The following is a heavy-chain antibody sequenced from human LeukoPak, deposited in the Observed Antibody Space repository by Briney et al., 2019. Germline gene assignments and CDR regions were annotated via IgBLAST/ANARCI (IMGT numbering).Heavy chain of an antibody. D-gene: IGHD3-22*01. J-gene: IGHJ4*02. CDR1: GFTFSSYP. CDR3: ARLTSGYYDY. V-gene: IGHV3-64*02. CDR2: IGSNGGAT. Sequence: GGSLRLSCAASGFTFSSYPMHWVRQAPGKGLEYVSAIGSNGGATYYADFVEGRFTISRDNSKNTLYLQVGSLRPEDMAVYYCARLTSGYYDYWGQGTLVTVSS.